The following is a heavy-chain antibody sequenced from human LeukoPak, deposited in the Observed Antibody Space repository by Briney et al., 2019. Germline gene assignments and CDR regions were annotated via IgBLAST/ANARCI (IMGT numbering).Heavy chain of an antibody. D-gene: IGHD1-1*01. CDR3: ARHGTSGTNLNWFDP. V-gene: IGHV4-59*01. CDR1: GGSISSSY. CDR2: IYYSGST. J-gene: IGHJ5*02. Sequence: SETLSLTCTAPGGSISSSYWSWIRQPPRKGLEWIPHIYYSGSTNYSPSLKSRVTISVDTSKNQCSLKLSSVTAADTAVYYCARHGTSGTNLNWFDPWGQGTLVTVSS.